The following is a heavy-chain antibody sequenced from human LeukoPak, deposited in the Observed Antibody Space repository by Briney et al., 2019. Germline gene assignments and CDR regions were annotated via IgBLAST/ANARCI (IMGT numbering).Heavy chain of an antibody. CDR3: ARVKYSSSWYGDAFDI. CDR1: GFTFSSYG. Sequence: GGSLRLSCAASGFTFSSYGMHWVRQAPGKGLEWVAVIWYDGSNKYYADSVKGRFTISRDNSKNTLYLQMNSLRAEDTAVYYCARVKYSSSWYGDAFDIWGQGTMVTVSS. J-gene: IGHJ3*02. D-gene: IGHD6-13*01. CDR2: IWYDGSNK. V-gene: IGHV3-33*01.